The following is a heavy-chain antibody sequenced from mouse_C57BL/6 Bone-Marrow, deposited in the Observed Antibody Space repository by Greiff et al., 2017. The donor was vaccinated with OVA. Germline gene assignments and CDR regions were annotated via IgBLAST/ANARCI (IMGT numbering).Heavy chain of an antibody. CDR1: GFSLSTSGMG. V-gene: IGHV8-12*01. CDR2: IYWDDDK. D-gene: IGHD2-4*01. Sequence: QVTLKESGPGILQSSQTLSLTCSFSGFSLSTSGMGVSWIRQPSGKGLEWLAHIYWDDDKRYNPSLKSRLTISKDTSRNQVFLKITSVDTADTATYDCARSPLYYDYDGVDYWGQGTTLTVSS. J-gene: IGHJ2*01. CDR3: ARSPLYYDYDGVDY.